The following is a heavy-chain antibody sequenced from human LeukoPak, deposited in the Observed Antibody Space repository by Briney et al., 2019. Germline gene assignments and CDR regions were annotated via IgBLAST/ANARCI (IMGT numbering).Heavy chain of an antibody. CDR3: ANQEGIGAPGAWFDN. V-gene: IGHV3-23*01. D-gene: IGHD1-26*01. CDR2: ISGNGGTT. J-gene: IGHJ4*02. Sequence: GGSLRLSCAASGFTFSSYAMSWVRQAPGKGLGWVSTISGNGGTTYYADSVRGRFTISRDNSKNTLYVQMNSLRADDTAVYYCANQEGIGAPGAWFDNWGQGTLVTVSS. CDR1: GFTFSSYA.